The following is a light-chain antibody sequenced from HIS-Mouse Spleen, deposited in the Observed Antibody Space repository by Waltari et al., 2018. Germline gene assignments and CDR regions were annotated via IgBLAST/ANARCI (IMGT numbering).Light chain of an antibody. CDR1: ALPKKY. J-gene: IGLJ2*01. V-gene: IGLV3-10*01. Sequence: SYELTQPPSVSVSPGQTARITCSGDALPKKYAYWYQQKSGQAPVLVTYEDSKRPSGIPARLSGSSSGTMATVTISGAQVEDEADYYCYSTDSSGNHRVFGGGTKLTVL. CDR2: EDS. CDR3: YSTDSSGNHRV.